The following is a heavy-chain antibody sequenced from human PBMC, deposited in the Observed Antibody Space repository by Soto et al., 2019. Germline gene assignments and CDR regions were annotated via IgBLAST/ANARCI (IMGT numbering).Heavy chain of an antibody. CDR1: GYTFFTYD. Sequence: QVHLVQSGVEVKTPGASVKVSCQASGYTFFTYDISWVRQAPGQGLEWMGWISTYSGYTKYAQKFQGRVTMTTDTSTTTAYLKLRSLRADDTAVYYCARHHGPTTSENWFDPWGQGTLVTVSS. CDR2: ISTYSGYT. CDR3: ARHHGPTTSENWFDP. V-gene: IGHV1-18*01. J-gene: IGHJ5*02. D-gene: IGHD5-12*01.